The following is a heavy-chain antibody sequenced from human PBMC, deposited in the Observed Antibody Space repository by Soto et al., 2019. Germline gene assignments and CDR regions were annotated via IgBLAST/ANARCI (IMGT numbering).Heavy chain of an antibody. V-gene: IGHV1-2*04. D-gene: IGHD1-26*01. CDR2: INPNSGGT. J-gene: IGHJ5*02. Sequence: EASVKVSFKVSGYTLTELSMHWVRQAPGQGLEWMGWINPNSGGTNYAQKFQGWVTMTRDTSISTAYMELSRLRSDDTAVYYCARGRRGYSGSYYSRWFDPWGQGTLVTVSS. CDR3: ARGRRGYSGSYYSRWFDP. CDR1: GYTLTELS.